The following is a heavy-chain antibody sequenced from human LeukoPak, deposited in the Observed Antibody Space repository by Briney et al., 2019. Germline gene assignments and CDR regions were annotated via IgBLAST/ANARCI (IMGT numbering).Heavy chain of an antibody. Sequence: PGGSLRLSCAASGFTFSSYAMSWVRQAPGKGLEWVSAISGSGGSTYYADSVKGRFTISRDNSKNTLYLQMNSLRAEDTAVYYCARDMELLRSVGAFDIWGQGTMVTVSS. V-gene: IGHV3-23*01. D-gene: IGHD1-26*01. CDR1: GFTFSSYA. J-gene: IGHJ3*02. CDR2: ISGSGGST. CDR3: ARDMELLRSVGAFDI.